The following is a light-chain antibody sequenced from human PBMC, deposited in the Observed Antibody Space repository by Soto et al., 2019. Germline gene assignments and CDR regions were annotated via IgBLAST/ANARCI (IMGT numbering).Light chain of an antibody. CDR3: QQYYNWPRT. J-gene: IGKJ1*01. Sequence: EIVMTQSPATLSVSPGERATLSCRASQSIGSNLAWYLQKPGQAPRRLIYGASTRATGLPARFSGSGSGTEFTLTISNLQSEDFAVYYCQQYYNWPRTFGQGTKVEIK. V-gene: IGKV3-15*01. CDR2: GAS. CDR1: QSIGSN.